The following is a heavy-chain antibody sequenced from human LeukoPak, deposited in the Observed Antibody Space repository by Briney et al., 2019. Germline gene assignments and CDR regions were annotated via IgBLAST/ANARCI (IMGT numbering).Heavy chain of an antibody. CDR2: ISYIGST. D-gene: IGHD4-17*01. Sequence: SETLSLTCAASAASFSSHYWTWIRQSPGKGLEWIGYISYIGSTNYNPSPKSRVTISIDTSRNQFSLKLRSVTAADTAVYYCARDLVTVTKGFDIWGQGTMVSVSS. CDR3: ARDLVTVTKGFDI. V-gene: IGHV4-59*11. CDR1: AASFSSHY. J-gene: IGHJ3*02.